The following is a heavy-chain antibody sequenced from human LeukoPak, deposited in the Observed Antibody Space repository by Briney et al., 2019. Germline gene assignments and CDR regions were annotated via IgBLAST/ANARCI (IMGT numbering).Heavy chain of an antibody. CDR2: IWYDGSNK. Sequence: GRSLRLSCAASGFTFSNYGMHWVRQAPGKGLEWVAVIWYDGSNKYYADSVKGRFTISRDNSKNTLYLQMNSLRAEDTAVYYCASHCSSTSCYNYWGQGTLVTVSS. D-gene: IGHD2-2*02. CDR1: GFTFSNYG. J-gene: IGHJ4*02. V-gene: IGHV3-33*01. CDR3: ASHCSSTSCYNY.